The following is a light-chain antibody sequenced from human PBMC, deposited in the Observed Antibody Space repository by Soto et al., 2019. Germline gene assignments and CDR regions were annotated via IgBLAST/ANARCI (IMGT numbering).Light chain of an antibody. J-gene: IGKJ1*01. V-gene: IGKV1-5*01. CDR3: QQYNSYTWT. CDR1: QSISGY. CDR2: DAS. Sequence: GDRVAITCRASQSISGYLNWYQKKSGKAPKLLTYDASSLESGVPSRFSGSGSGTEFTLTIRSLQPDDFATYYCQQYNSYTWTFGQGTKVDIK.